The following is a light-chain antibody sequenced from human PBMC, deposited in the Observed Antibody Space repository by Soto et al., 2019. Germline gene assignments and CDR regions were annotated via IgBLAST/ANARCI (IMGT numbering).Light chain of an antibody. J-gene: IGKJ1*01. Sequence: DIQMTQSPSSLSASVGERVTITCRASQRISSYLNWYQQKPGKAPKLLIYAASILDSGVPSRFSGSESGTDFTLTISSLQPEDFATYYCQQSDTTPWTFGQGTKVEIK. CDR3: QQSDTTPWT. CDR1: QRISSY. CDR2: AAS. V-gene: IGKV1-39*01.